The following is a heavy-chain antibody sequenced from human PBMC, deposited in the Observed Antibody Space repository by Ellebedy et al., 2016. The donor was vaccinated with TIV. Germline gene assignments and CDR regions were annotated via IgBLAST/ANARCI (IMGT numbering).Heavy chain of an antibody. D-gene: IGHD2-21*02. CDR2: ICGSGGST. CDR1: GFTFSSYA. CDR3: ARAPTAIFAHFYYYYYYMDV. Sequence: GGSLRLXXAASGFTFSSYAMSWVRQAPGRRLEWVSAICGSGGSTHYVDSVRGRFTISRDNSKNTLYLQMTSLRAEDTAVYYCARAPTAIFAHFYYYYYYMDVWGKGTTVTVSS. J-gene: IGHJ6*03. V-gene: IGHV3-23*01.